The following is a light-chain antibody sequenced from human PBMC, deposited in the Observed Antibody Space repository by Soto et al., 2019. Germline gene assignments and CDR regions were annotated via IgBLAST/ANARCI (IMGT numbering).Light chain of an antibody. CDR3: QQYGRSPPT. V-gene: IGKV3-20*01. CDR2: GAS. J-gene: IGKJ1*01. CDR1: QSLSSSF. Sequence: EIVMTQSPATLSVSPGERATLSCRASQSLSSSFIAWYQQRPGQAPRLLIYGASSRATGIPDRFSGSGSGTDFTLTISRLEPEDYAVYYCQQYGRSPPTFGQGTKVDIK.